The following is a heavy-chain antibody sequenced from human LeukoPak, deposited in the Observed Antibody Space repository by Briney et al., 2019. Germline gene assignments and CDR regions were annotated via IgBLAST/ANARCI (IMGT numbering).Heavy chain of an antibody. D-gene: IGHD3-22*01. CDR1: GFTFNSYS. CDR2: ISGSGGST. Sequence: PGGSLRLSCAASGFTFNSYSMNWVRQAPGKGLEWVSAISGSGGSTYYADSVKGRFTISRDNSKNTLYLQMNSLRAEDTAVYYCAKDGAVYDSNTSTWGQGTLVTVSS. J-gene: IGHJ5*02. V-gene: IGHV3-23*01. CDR3: AKDGAVYDSNTST.